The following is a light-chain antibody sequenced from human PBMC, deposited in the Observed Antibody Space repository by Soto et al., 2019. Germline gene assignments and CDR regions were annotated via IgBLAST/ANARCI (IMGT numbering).Light chain of an antibody. Sequence: EIVMTQSPATLSVSPGERATLSCRASQSVGSNLAWYQQKPGQAPRLLVFSSSTRATDVPARFTGSGSGTEFTLTVSSLQSEDVAVYFCQHYTQWPRFTFGQGTRLEIK. J-gene: IGKJ2*01. CDR1: QSVGSN. CDR3: QHYTQWPRFT. V-gene: IGKV3-15*01. CDR2: SSS.